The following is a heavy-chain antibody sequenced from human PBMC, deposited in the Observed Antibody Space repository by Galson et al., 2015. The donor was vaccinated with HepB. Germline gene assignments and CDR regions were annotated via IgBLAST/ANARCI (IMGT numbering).Heavy chain of an antibody. V-gene: IGHV1-18*04. Sequence: QSGAEVKKPGASVKVSCKASGYTFTSYGISWVRQAPGQGLEWMGWISAYNGNTNYAQKLQGRVTMTTDTSTSTAYMELRSLRSDDTAVYYCARLDIVVVPAAYFDYWGQGTLVTVSS. CDR1: GYTFTSYG. CDR2: ISAYNGNT. CDR3: ARLDIVVVPAAYFDY. D-gene: IGHD2-2*03. J-gene: IGHJ4*02.